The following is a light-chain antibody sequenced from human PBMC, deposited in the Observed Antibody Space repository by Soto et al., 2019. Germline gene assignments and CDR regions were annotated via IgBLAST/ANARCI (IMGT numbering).Light chain of an antibody. J-gene: IGLJ1*01. CDR3: SSYAGSNSYV. V-gene: IGLV2-8*01. Sequence: QSVLTQPPSASGSPGQSVTISCTGTSSDVGGYNYVSWYQQHPGKAPKLMIYEVNKRPSGVPERLSASKSGNTASLTVSWLQAEDEADYYCSSYAGSNSYVFGTGTKVTVL. CDR2: EVN. CDR1: SSDVGGYNY.